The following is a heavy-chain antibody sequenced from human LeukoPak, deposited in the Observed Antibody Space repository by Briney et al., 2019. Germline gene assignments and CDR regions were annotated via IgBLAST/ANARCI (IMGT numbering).Heavy chain of an antibody. J-gene: IGHJ6*03. Sequence: GGSLRLSCAASGFTFSSHAMHWVCQAPGKGLEWVAFISYDGAKKNYADSVKGRFTISRDNSKNTQYLKMNSLRAEDTAVYYCVRGPRVGAAGFVYYHYMDVWGKGTTVTVSS. D-gene: IGHD1-26*01. V-gene: IGHV3-30*04. CDR2: ISYDGAKK. CDR3: VRGPRVGAAGFVYYHYMDV. CDR1: GFTFSSHA.